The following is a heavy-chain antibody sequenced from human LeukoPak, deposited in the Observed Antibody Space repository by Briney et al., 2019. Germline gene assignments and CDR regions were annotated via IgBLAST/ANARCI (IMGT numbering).Heavy chain of an antibody. V-gene: IGHV3-21*01. CDR3: ARDPSMYSSGWYYFDY. Sequence: GGSLRLSCAASGFTFSSYSMNWVRQAPGKGLEWVSSISSSSSYIYYADSVKARFTISRDNAKNSLYLQMNSLRAEDTAVYYCARDPSMYSSGWYYFDYWGQGTLVTVSS. CDR2: ISSSSSYI. CDR1: GFTFSSYS. D-gene: IGHD6-19*01. J-gene: IGHJ4*02.